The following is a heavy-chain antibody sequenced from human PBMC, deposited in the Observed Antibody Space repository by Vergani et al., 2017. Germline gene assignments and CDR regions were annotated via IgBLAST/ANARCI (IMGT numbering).Heavy chain of an antibody. CDR2: IFYSGTT. CDR3: ARVDTQVPATSHFYYMDV. V-gene: IGHV4-31*11. J-gene: IGHJ6*03. CDR1: GGSISSGDHC. D-gene: IGHD6-25*01. Sequence: QVQLQESGPGVVKPSQTLSLTCAVSGGSISSGDHCWTWIRQRPGKGLEWIGYIFYSGTTYDNPSLRSRLTISVDTSQNQFSRKVRSVTAADTAVYYCARVDTQVPATSHFYYMDVWGKGTTVVVSS.